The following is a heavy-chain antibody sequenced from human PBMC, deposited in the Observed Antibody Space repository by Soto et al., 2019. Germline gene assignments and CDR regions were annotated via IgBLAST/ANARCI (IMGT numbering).Heavy chain of an antibody. Sequence: PSETLSLPCTVSCGSISSYYWIWIRQPPGKGLEWIGYIYYSGSTNYNPSLKSRVTISVDTSKNQFSLNLSSVTAADTAVYYCARVVYSSSKRFLARWFDPWGQGTLVTVSS. J-gene: IGHJ5*02. V-gene: IGHV4-59*08. D-gene: IGHD6-6*01. CDR2: IYYSGST. CDR3: ARVVYSSSKRFLARWFDP. CDR1: CGSISSYY.